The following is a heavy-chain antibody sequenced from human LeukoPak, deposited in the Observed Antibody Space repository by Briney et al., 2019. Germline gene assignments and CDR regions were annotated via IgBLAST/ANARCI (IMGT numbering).Heavy chain of an antibody. CDR2: INHSGST. CDR1: GGSISSYY. V-gene: IGHV4-34*01. J-gene: IGHJ4*02. D-gene: IGHD5-18*01. CDR3: ARGDTAMVYYFDY. Sequence: SETLSLTCAVYGGSISSYYWSWIRQPPGKGLEWIGEINHSGSTNYNPSLKSRVTISVDTSKNQFSLKLSSVTAADTAVYYCARGDTAMVYYFDYWGQGTLVTVSS.